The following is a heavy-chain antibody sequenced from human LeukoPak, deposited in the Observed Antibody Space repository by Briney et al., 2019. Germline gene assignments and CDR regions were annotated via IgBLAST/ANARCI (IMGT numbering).Heavy chain of an antibody. D-gene: IGHD2-21*02. V-gene: IGHV2-5*02. Sequence: SGPTLVKPTQTLTLTCTFSGFSLSTSGVGVGWIRQPPGKALEWLALIYWDDDKRYSPSLKSRLTITKDTSKNQVVLTMTNMDPVDTATYYCAHRRRCGGDCYFWFDPWGQGTLVTVSS. CDR3: AHRRRCGGDCYFWFDP. J-gene: IGHJ5*02. CDR1: GFSLSTSGVG. CDR2: IYWDDDK.